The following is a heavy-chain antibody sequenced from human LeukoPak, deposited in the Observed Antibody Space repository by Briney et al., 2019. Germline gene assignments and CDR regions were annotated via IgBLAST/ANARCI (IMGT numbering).Heavy chain of an antibody. CDR2: IYYSGST. CDR3: AGRTLAYCGGDCYSDAFDI. Sequence: SETLSLTRTVSGGSISSYYWSWIRQPPGKGLEWIGYIYYSGSTNYNPSLKSRVTISVDTSKNQFSLKLSSVTAADTAVYYCAGRTLAYCGGDCYSDAFDIWGQGTMVTVSS. V-gene: IGHV4-59*01. J-gene: IGHJ3*02. D-gene: IGHD2-21*01. CDR1: GGSISSYY.